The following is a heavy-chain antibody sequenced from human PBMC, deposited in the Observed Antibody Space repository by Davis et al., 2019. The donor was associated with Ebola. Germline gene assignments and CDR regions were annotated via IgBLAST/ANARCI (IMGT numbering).Heavy chain of an antibody. Sequence: GESLKISCKGSGYSFTSYWIGWVRQMPGKGLEWMGIIYPGDSDTRYSPSFQGQVTISADKSISTAYLQWSSLKASDTAMYYCARLGPYQLLRNWGMDVWGQGTTVTVSS. V-gene: IGHV5-51*01. CDR1: GYSFTSYW. CDR3: ARLGPYQLLRNWGMDV. J-gene: IGHJ6*02. CDR2: IYPGDSDT. D-gene: IGHD2-2*01.